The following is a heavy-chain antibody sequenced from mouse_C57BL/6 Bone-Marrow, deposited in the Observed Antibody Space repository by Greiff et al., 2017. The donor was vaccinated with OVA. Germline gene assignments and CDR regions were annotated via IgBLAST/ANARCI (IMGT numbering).Heavy chain of an antibody. D-gene: IGHD1-1*01. J-gene: IGHJ4*01. V-gene: IGHV1-61*01. CDR2: IYPSDSET. Sequence: QVQLQQSGAELVRPGSSVKLSCKASGYTFTSYWMDWVKQRPGQGLEWIGNIYPSDSETHYNQKFKDKATLTVDKSSSTAYMQLISLTSEDSAVYYCARFYGSSYDAMDYWGQGTSVTVSS. CDR3: ARFYGSSYDAMDY. CDR1: GYTFTSYW.